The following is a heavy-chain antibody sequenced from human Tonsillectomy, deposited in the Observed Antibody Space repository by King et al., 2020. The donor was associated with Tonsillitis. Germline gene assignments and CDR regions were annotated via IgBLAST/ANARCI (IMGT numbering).Heavy chain of an antibody. D-gene: IGHD6-19*01. CDR1: GFTFSTYD. Sequence: VQLVESGGGLVQPGGSLRLSCAASGFTFSTYDMSWVRQAPGKGLEWVSIIVYSDETTYYADSVKGRFTISRDNSKNTLYLHMDSLRAEDTAVYYFAKGGWLDYWGQGTLGTVSS. V-gene: IGHV3-23*04. CDR2: IVYSDETT. CDR3: AKGGWLDY. J-gene: IGHJ4*02.